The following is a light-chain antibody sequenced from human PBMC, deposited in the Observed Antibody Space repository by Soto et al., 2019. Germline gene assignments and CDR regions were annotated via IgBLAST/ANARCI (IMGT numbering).Light chain of an antibody. CDR1: HNIERW. CDR2: DAS. Sequence: IQLTQSPSTLSASVGDRVISTFRASHNIERWMAWYQQKPGKAPSLLIFDASTLHSGVPSRFSGSGSGTDFTLTISSLQPDDFATYYCQQFAISTTFGQGTKVDIK. J-gene: IGKJ1*01. V-gene: IGKV1-5*01. CDR3: QQFAISTT.